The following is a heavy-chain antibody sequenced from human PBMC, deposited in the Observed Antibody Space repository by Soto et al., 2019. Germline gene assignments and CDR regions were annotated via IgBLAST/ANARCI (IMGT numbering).Heavy chain of an antibody. J-gene: IGHJ3*02. D-gene: IGHD3-10*01. CDR2: ISGSGGST. Sequence: SGGSLRLSCAASGFTFSSYAMSWVRQAPGKWLEWVSAISGSGGSTYYADSVKGRFTISRDNSKNTLYLQMNSLRAEDTAVYYCAKGMVRGPQYIPDAFDIWGQGXMVTV. CDR3: AKGMVRGPQYIPDAFDI. V-gene: IGHV3-23*01. CDR1: GFTFSSYA.